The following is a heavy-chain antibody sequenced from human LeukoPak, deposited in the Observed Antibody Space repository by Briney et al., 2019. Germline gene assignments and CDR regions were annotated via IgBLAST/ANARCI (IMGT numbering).Heavy chain of an antibody. CDR3: AGGGKATVVTM. CDR2: IYSSGST. V-gene: IGHV4-4*07. CDR1: GGSINSYY. Sequence: SETLSLTCTVSGGSINSYYWSWIRQPAGKGLEWIGRIYSSGSTNYNPSLKSRVSMSVDTSKNQFSLKLTSVTAADTAVYYCAGGGKATVVTMWGQGILVTVSS. D-gene: IGHD4-23*01. J-gene: IGHJ4*02.